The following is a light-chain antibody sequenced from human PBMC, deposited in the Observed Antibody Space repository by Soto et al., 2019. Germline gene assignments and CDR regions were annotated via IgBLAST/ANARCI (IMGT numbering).Light chain of an antibody. V-gene: IGKV3-20*01. CDR3: QQYGSSRGT. Sequence: EIVLTQSPGTLSLSPGERATLSGRASQSVSSSYLAWYQQKPGQAPRLLIYGASTRATGIPARFSGSGSGTEFTLTISSLQSEDFAVYYCQQYGSSRGTFGQGTKV. J-gene: IGKJ1*01. CDR2: GAS. CDR1: QSVSSSY.